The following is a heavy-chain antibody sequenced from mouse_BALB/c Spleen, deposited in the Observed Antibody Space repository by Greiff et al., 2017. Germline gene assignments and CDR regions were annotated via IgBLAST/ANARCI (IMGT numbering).Heavy chain of an antibody. V-gene: IGHV2-6-7*01. CDR2: IWGDGST. CDR1: GFSLTGYG. D-gene: IGHD4-1*02. J-gene: IGHJ2*01. Sequence: VQLLQSGPGLAAPSQSLSITCTVSGFSLTGYGVNWVRQTPGKGLEWLGMIWGDGSTDYKSDLKSRLSISTDNSTSQVYLKMNSLQTDDTARYYCARYQLGRDYWGQGTTLTVSA. CDR3: ARYQLGRDY.